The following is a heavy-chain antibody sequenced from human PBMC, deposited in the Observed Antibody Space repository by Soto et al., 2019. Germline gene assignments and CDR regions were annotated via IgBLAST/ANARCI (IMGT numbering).Heavy chain of an antibody. CDR2: ISYDGSNK. CDR3: AREALQLVPKYYFDY. CDR1: GFTFSSYA. D-gene: IGHD6-6*01. J-gene: IGHJ4*02. Sequence: GGSLRLSCAASGFTFSSYAMHWVRQAPGKGLEWVAVISYDGSNKYYADSVKGRFTISRDNSKNTLYLQMNSLRAEDTAVYYCAREALQLVPKYYFDYWGQGTLVTVSS. V-gene: IGHV3-30-3*01.